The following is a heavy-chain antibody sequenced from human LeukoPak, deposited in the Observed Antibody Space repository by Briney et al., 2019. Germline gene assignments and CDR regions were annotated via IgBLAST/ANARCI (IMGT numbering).Heavy chain of an antibody. V-gene: IGHV5-51*01. D-gene: IGHD3-10*01. J-gene: IGHJ6*02. CDR2: IYPGDSDT. Sequence: GESLKISCKGSGYSFTSYWIGWVRQMPGKGLEWMGIIYPGDSDTRYSPSFQGQVTISADKSISTAYLQWSSLKASGTAMYYCARHAWHGVRGVAYYYYGMDVWGQGTTVTVSS. CDR1: GYSFTSYW. CDR3: ARHAWHGVRGVAYYYYGMDV.